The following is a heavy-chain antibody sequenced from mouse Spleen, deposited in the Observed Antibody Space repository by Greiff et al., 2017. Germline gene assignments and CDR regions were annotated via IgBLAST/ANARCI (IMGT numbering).Heavy chain of an antibody. CDR1: GYSITSGYY. Sequence: EVKLMESGPGLVKPSQSLSLTCSVTGYSITSGYYWNWIRQFPGNKLEWMGYISYDGSNNYNPSLKNRISITRDTSKNQFFLKLNSVTTEDTATYYCARVGYDSVFDYWGQGTTLTVSS. J-gene: IGHJ2*01. CDR3: ARVGYDSVFDY. CDR2: ISYDGSN. V-gene: IGHV3-6*01. D-gene: IGHD2-4*01.